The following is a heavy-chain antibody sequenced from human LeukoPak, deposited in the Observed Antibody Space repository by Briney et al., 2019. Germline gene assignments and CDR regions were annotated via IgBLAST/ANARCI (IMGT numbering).Heavy chain of an antibody. CDR3: ARGSGYRYYFDY. Sequence: SETLSLTCTVSGGSISSGSYYWSWIRQPAGKGLEWIGRIYTSGSTNYNPSLKSRVTISVDTSKNQFSLKLSSVTAADTAVYYCARGSGYRYYFDYWGQGTLATVSS. J-gene: IGHJ4*02. CDR1: GGSISSGSYY. D-gene: IGHD3-3*01. CDR2: IYTSGST. V-gene: IGHV4-61*02.